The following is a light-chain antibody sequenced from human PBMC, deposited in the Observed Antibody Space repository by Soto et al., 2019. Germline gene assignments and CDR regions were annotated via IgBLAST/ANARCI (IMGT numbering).Light chain of an antibody. CDR1: SSDVRSYNL. J-gene: IGLJ1*01. CDR3: CSYAGNSLYV. CDR2: EGS. Sequence: SVLAQPASVSGSPGQSITISCTGTSSDVRSYNLVSWYQQHPGKAPKLMIYEGSKRPSGVSNRFSGSKSGNTASLTISGLQAEVEADYYCCSYAGNSLYVFGTGTKVTVL. V-gene: IGLV2-23*01.